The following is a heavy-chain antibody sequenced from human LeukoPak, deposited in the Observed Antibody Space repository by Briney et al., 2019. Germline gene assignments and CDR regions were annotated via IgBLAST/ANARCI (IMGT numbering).Heavy chain of an antibody. D-gene: IGHD6-19*01. Sequence: TGGSLRLSCAASGFTFSSYSMNWVRQAPGKGLGWVSSISSSSSYIYYADSVKGRFTISRDNAKNSLYLQMNSLRAEDTAVYYCARDLVRGSGWYYSSDNWFDPWGQGTLVTVSS. J-gene: IGHJ5*02. V-gene: IGHV3-21*01. CDR2: ISSSSSYI. CDR1: GFTFSSYS. CDR3: ARDLVRGSGWYYSSDNWFDP.